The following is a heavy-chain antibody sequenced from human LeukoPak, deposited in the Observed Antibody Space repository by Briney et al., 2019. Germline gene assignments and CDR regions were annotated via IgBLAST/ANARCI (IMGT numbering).Heavy chain of an antibody. CDR1: GYTFTSYY. Sequence: ASVKVSCKASGYTFTSYYMHWVRQAPGQGLEWMGIINPSGGSTRYAQKFQGRVTMTRDMSTSTVYMELSSLRSEDTAVYYCARARGIYGDPNTNWFDPWGQGTLVTVSS. CDR2: INPSGGST. V-gene: IGHV1-46*01. CDR3: ARARGIYGDPNTNWFDP. J-gene: IGHJ5*02. D-gene: IGHD4-17*01.